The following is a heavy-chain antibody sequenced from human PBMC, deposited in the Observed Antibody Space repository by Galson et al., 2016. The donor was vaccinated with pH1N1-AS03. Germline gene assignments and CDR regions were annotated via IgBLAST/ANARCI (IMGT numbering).Heavy chain of an antibody. J-gene: IGHJ4*02. CDR1: GFIFSSFA. Sequence: SLRLSCAASGFIFSSFAMNWVRQAPGKGLEWVSSVTSSAGGSYYADSVKGRFTISRDNSMNTLYLHMSSLRAEDTAVYYCAKDIGDHEAFDYWGQGTLVTVSS. V-gene: IGHV3-23*01. CDR3: AKDIGDHEAFDY. CDR2: VTSSAGGS. D-gene: IGHD2-21*02.